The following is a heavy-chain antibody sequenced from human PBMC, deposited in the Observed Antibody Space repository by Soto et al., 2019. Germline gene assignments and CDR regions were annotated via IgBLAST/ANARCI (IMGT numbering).Heavy chain of an antibody. CDR1: GGSIRSYY. Sequence: PSETLSLTCSVSGGSIRSYYWSWIRQPPGKALEWIGYIPYSGSTNYNPSLKSRVTMSVDTSKNQFSLKLSSVTAADTAVYYCARGVGATHFDYWGQGTLVTVSS. D-gene: IGHD1-26*01. V-gene: IGHV4-59*01. CDR3: ARGVGATHFDY. CDR2: IPYSGST. J-gene: IGHJ4*02.